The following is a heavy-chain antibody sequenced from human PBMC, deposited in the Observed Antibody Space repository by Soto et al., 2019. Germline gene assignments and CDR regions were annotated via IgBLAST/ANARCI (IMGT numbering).Heavy chain of an antibody. D-gene: IGHD3-10*01. J-gene: IGHJ5*02. CDR3: AKDGKTYYYGSGSSGNWFDP. V-gene: IGHV4-39*02. Sequence: SETLSLTCTVSGGSITSNAYYRGWIRQPPGKGLEWLGYIYHSGSAYYNPSLKSRVTISVDTPKNQFSLKLSSVTAADTAVYYCAKDGKTYYYGSGSSGNWFDPWGQGTLVTVSS. CDR1: GGSITSNAYY. CDR2: IYHSGSA.